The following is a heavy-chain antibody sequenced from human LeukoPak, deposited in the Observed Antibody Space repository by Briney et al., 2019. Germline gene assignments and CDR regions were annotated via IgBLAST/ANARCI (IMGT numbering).Heavy chain of an antibody. Sequence: GRSLRLSCAASGFTFSSYAMHWVRQAPGKGLEWXXXISYDGSNKYHADSVKGRFTISRDNSKNTLYLQMNSLRAEDTAVYYCARVAVAGPDYYYYGMDVWGQGTTVTVSS. V-gene: IGHV3-30-3*01. D-gene: IGHD6-19*01. CDR1: GFTFSSYA. J-gene: IGHJ6*02. CDR2: ISYDGSNK. CDR3: ARVAVAGPDYYYYGMDV.